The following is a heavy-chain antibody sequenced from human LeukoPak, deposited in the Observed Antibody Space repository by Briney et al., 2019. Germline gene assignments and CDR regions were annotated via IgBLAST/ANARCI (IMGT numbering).Heavy chain of an antibody. Sequence: GGSLRLSCAAAGFTFSSYAMHWVRQAPGKGLEWVAVISYDGSNKYYADSVKGRSTISRDNSKNTLDLQMNSLRAKDTAVYYCAKEGNYYDSSGYYRSYYFDYWGQGTLVTVSS. CDR3: AKEGNYYDSSGYYRSYYFDY. V-gene: IGHV3-30*18. J-gene: IGHJ4*02. CDR1: GFTFSSYA. CDR2: ISYDGSNK. D-gene: IGHD3-22*01.